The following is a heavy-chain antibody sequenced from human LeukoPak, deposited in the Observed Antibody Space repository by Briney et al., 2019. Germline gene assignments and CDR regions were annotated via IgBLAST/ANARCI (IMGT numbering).Heavy chain of an antibody. CDR3: ARGPIYDYVWGSFHGRSFDY. J-gene: IGHJ4*02. V-gene: IGHV4-34*01. CDR1: GGSFSGYY. CDR2: INHSGST. D-gene: IGHD3-16*01. Sequence: SETLSLTCAVYGGSFSGYYWSWIRQPPGKGLEWIGEINHSGSTNYNPSLKSRVTISVDTSKNQFSLKLSSVTAADTAVYYCARGPIYDYVWGSFHGRSFDYWGQGTLVTVSS.